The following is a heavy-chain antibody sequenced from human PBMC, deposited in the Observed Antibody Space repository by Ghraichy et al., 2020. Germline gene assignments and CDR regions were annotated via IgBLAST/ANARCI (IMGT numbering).Heavy chain of an antibody. J-gene: IGHJ6*02. CDR3: ARYGWYYYYGMDV. CDR2: INHSGST. V-gene: IGHV4-34*01. Sequence: SQTLSLTCAVYGGSFSGYYWSWIRQPPGKGLEWIGEINHSGSTNYNPSLKSRVTISVDTSKNQFSLKLSSVTAADTAVYYCARYGWYYYYGMDVWGQGTTVTVSS. CDR1: GGSFSGYY. D-gene: IGHD3-10*01.